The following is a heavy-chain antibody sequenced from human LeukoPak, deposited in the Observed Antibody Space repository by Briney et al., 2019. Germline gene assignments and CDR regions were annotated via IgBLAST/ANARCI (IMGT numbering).Heavy chain of an antibody. J-gene: IGHJ4*02. CDR1: GFTFSRYN. CDR2: ISTSSIYI. D-gene: IGHD1-20*01. CDR3: AKEEYNWNDVDYFDY. Sequence: GGSLRLSCAASGFTFSRYNMNWVRQAPGKGLEWVSCISTSSIYIYNADSVKGRFTISRDNAKNSLYLQMNSLRAEDTAVYYCAKEEYNWNDVDYFDYWGQGTLVTVSS. V-gene: IGHV3-21*01.